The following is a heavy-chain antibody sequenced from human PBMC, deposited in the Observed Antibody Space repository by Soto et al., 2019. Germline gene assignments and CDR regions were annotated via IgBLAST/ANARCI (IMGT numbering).Heavy chain of an antibody. V-gene: IGHV4-59*01. Sequence: SETLSLTCTVSGGSISSYYWSWIRQPPGKGLEWIGYIYYSGSTNYNPSLKSRVTISVDTSKNQFSLKLSSVTAADTAVYYCARNPARKLLLPSVEARYEVPSWWFDPWGQGTLVTVSS. J-gene: IGHJ5*02. CDR3: ARNPARKLLLPSVEARYEVPSWWFDP. CDR2: IYYSGST. D-gene: IGHD1-1*01. CDR1: GGSISSYY.